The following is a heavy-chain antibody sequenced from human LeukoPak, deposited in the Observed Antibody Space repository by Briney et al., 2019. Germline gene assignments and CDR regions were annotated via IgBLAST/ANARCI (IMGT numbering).Heavy chain of an antibody. CDR2: VIPIFGTA. CDR1: GGTFSSYA. D-gene: IGHD3-9*01. J-gene: IGHJ6*03. V-gene: IGHV1-69*05. CDR3: ARARTDVLRYFDWLGYYYYYMDV. Sequence: PGASVKVSCKASGGTFSSYAISWVRQAPGQGLEWMGGVIPIFGTANYAQKFQGRVTITTDESTSTAYMELSSLRSEDTAVYYCARARTDVLRYFDWLGYYYYYMDVWGKGTTVTVSS.